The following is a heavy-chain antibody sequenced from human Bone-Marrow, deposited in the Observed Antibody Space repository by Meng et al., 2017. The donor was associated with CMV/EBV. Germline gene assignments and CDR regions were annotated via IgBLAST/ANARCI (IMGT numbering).Heavy chain of an antibody. CDR3: AREEVVPANSSYYYGMDV. Sequence: GSLRLSCAVYGGSFSGYYWSWIRQPPGKGLEWIGEINHSGSTNYNPSLKSRVTISVDTSKNTLYLQMNSLRAEDTAVYYCAREEVVPANSSYYYGMDVWGQGTTVTVSS. D-gene: IGHD2-2*01. V-gene: IGHV4-34*01. CDR1: GGSFSGYY. CDR2: INHSGST. J-gene: IGHJ6*02.